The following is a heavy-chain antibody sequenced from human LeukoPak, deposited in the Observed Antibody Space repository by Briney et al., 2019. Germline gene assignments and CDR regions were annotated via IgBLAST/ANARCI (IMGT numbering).Heavy chain of an antibody. D-gene: IGHD2-2*01. V-gene: IGHV1-2*02. CDR1: GYTFTGYY. CDR2: INPNSGGT. CDR3: ARDEGYCSSTSCYFWFDY. J-gene: IGHJ4*02. Sequence: ASVKVSCKASGYTFTGYYMHWVRQAPGQGLEWMGWINPNSGGTNYAQKFQSRVTMTRDMSVSTAYMELSRLRSDDTAVYYCARDEGYCSSTSCYFWFDYWGQGTLVTVSS.